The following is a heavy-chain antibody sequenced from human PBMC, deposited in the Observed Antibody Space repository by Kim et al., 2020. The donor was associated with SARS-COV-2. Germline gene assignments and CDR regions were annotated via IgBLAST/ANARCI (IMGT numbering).Heavy chain of an antibody. V-gene: IGHV4-34*01. CDR3: ARGWSYGYYSMATFDY. CDR2: INHSGST. J-gene: IGHJ4*02. Sequence: SETLSLTCAVYGGSFSGYYWSWIRQPPGQGLEWIAEINHSGSTNYNPSLKSRVTISVDTSKNQFSLKLSSVTAADTAVYYCARGWSYGYYSMATFDYWGQENIVTDST. D-gene: IGHD3-22*01. CDR1: GGSFSGYY.